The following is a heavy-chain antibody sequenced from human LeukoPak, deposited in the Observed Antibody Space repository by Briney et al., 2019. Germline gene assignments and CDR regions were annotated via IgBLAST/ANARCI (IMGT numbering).Heavy chain of an antibody. J-gene: IGHJ3*01. D-gene: IGHD1-26*01. V-gene: IGHV5-51*01. CDR1: GAPFATYW. Sequence: GGSLQISCQGFGAPFATYWIGWVRPVPGKGLEWMGSIYPRDSDTRYSPSFQGQVTISVDNSITTAFLQWRSLKASDSAMYYCARFPGSYSSAFDVWGQGTVVYVSS. CDR2: IYPRDSDT. CDR3: ARFPGSYSSAFDV.